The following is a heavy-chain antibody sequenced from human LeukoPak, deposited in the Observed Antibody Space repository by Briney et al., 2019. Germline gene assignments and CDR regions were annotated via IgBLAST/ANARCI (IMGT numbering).Heavy chain of an antibody. CDR3: AKDLHGGYSSDY. CDR1: GFTFNNFG. Sequence: GGSLRLSCAASGFTFNNFGMHWVRQAPGKGLEGVSFIGYEGVHKYYADSAKGRFTISKDNSKATLYLQMNSLRPEDTAVYYCAKDLHGGYSSDYWGQGTLVTVFS. V-gene: IGHV3-30*02. CDR2: IGYEGVHK. D-gene: IGHD4-23*01. J-gene: IGHJ4*02.